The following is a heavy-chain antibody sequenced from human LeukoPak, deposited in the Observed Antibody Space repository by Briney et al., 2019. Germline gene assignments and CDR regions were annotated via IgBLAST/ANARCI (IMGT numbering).Heavy chain of an antibody. Sequence: ASVKVSCKASGYTFTGYYMHWVRQAPGQGLEWMGWINPNSGGTNYAQKFQGRVTMTRDTSTSTVYMELSSLRSEDTAVYYCARDGEGTPDYWGQGTLVTVSS. CDR1: GYTFTGYY. V-gene: IGHV1-2*02. CDR3: ARDGEGTPDY. J-gene: IGHJ4*02. CDR2: INPNSGGT. D-gene: IGHD1-14*01.